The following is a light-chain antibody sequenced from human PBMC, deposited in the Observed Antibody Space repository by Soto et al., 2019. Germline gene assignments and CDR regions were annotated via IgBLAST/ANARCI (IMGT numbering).Light chain of an antibody. V-gene: IGKV1-39*01. CDR2: AAS. J-gene: IGKJ4*01. CDR1: QSISSY. Sequence: DIQMTQSPSSLSASVGDRVTITCRASQSISSYLNWYQQKPGKAPKLLIYAASSLQRGVPSRFXGSGSGTDFTLTIRSLQPEDFATYYCPQSYSTPLLTFGGGTKLEIK. CDR3: PQSYSTPLLT.